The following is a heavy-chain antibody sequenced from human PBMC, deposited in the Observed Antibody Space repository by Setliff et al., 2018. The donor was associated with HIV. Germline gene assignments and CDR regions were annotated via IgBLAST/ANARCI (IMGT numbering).Heavy chain of an antibody. V-gene: IGHV1-69*10. D-gene: IGHD3-3*01. CDR3: AAGRVSSYYGSGTSPHFDS. J-gene: IGHJ4*02. CDR2: FIPLLRVP. Sequence: SVKVSCKASGYTFPSYYMPWVRQAPGHGLEWMGGFIPLLRVPHHAERYKDRVTITADKSTATAYMDLRSLRFEDTAVYYCAAGRVSSYYGSGTSPHFDSWGQGTLVTVSS. CDR1: GYTFPSYY.